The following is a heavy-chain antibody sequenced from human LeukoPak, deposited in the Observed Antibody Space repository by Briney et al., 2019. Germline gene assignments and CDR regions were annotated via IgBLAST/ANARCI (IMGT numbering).Heavy chain of an antibody. J-gene: IGHJ4*02. CDR1: GFTFSSYS. D-gene: IGHD6-13*01. CDR2: ISSSSSYI. CDR3: ARDKLSSITSGGTGIDY. V-gene: IGHV3-21*01. Sequence: GGSLRLSCAASGFTFSSYSPNWVRQAPGKGLEWVSFISSSSSYIYYADSVKGRFTISRDNAKNSLYLQMNSLRADDTAVYYCARDKLSSITSGGTGIDYRGQGTLVTVSS.